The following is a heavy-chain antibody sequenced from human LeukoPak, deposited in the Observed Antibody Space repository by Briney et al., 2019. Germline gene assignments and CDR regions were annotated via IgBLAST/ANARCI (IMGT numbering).Heavy chain of an antibody. D-gene: IGHD3-16*01. Sequence: PSETLSLTCTVSGDSISSNYWSWIRQPPGKGLEWIGYMSHSGSANYNPSLKSRVTISVDTPKNQFSLRLSSVTPADTAVYFCARYYAPQYYFDYWGQGTLVTVSS. CDR2: MSHSGSA. CDR1: GDSISSNY. CDR3: ARYYAPQYYFDY. J-gene: IGHJ4*02. V-gene: IGHV4-59*12.